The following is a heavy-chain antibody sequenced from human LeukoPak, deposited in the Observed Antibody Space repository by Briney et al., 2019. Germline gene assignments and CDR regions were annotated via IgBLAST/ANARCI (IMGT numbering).Heavy chain of an antibody. J-gene: IGHJ3*01. CDR2: IYPADSDT. D-gene: IGHD3-10*01. Sequence: GESLEISCEASGYTFSNQWIGWVRQMPGKGLECMGIIYPADSDTRYSPSFEGQVSISVDKSITTAYLQWSSLKASDTAIYYCARTGYHYGSGSHFAFDVWGQGTVVTVSS. V-gene: IGHV5-51*01. CDR1: GYTFSNQW. CDR3: ARTGYHYGSGSHFAFDV.